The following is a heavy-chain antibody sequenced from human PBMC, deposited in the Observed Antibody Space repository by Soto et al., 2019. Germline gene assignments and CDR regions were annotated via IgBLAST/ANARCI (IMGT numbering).Heavy chain of an antibody. Sequence: QVQLVESGGGVGQPGRSLRLSCAASGFTFSPYTMHWVRQTPGKGLEWVAVISYDGSDKNYADSVRGRFTISRDNSKNMLFLQMNSLRAADTALYYCARGGGFCGADCYKGGIDYWGQGALVTVSS. CDR1: GFTFSPYT. CDR2: ISYDGSDK. V-gene: IGHV3-30-3*01. J-gene: IGHJ4*02. CDR3: ARGGGFCGADCYKGGIDY. D-gene: IGHD2-21*02.